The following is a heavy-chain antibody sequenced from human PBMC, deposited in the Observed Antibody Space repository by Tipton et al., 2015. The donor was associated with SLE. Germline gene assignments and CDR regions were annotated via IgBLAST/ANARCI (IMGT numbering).Heavy chain of an antibody. J-gene: IGHJ3*02. CDR2: ILVTGDTT. CDR3: ARGGGGAFDI. CDR1: GFTFSSDA. Sequence: SLRLSCAASGFTFSSDAMTWVRQAPGKGLEWVSSILVTGDTTYYADSVRGRFTVSRDNSRNTLYLQMNSLRAEDTALYYCARGGGGAFDIWGQGTMVTVSS. V-gene: IGHV3-23*01. D-gene: IGHD3-10*01.